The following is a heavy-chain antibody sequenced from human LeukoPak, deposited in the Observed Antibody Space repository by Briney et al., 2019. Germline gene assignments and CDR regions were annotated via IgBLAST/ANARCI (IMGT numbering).Heavy chain of an antibody. Sequence: GGSLRLSCAASGFISSNYGIHWVRQAPGRGLEFVSRISSNGGTTYYANSLKGRFTISRDNSKNTVYLQMASLRPKDMAVYYCARVPFSSAWYDYWGQGTLVTVPS. D-gene: IGHD6-19*01. CDR1: GFISSNYG. CDR2: ISSNGGTT. J-gene: IGHJ4*02. V-gene: IGHV3-64*01. CDR3: ARVPFSSAWYDY.